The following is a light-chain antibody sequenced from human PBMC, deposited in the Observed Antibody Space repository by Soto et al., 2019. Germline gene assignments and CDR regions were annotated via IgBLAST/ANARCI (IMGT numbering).Light chain of an antibody. V-gene: IGKV3-20*01. CDR2: GSS. J-gene: IGKJ1*01. CDR3: QQYGSSPRT. Sequence: EIVLTQSPGTLSLSPGERATLSCRASQGVSSSYLSWYQQKPGEATRLLIYGSSSRDTGLPDRFSGSGSGTDFTLTISRLEPEDFAVYYCQQYGSSPRTFGQGTKVEIK. CDR1: QGVSSSY.